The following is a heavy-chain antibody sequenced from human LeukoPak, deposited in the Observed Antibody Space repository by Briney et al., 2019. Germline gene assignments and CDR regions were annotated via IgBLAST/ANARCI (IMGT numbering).Heavy chain of an antibody. CDR2: IIPILGIA. CDR3: ARGLDGSGSPYFDY. CDR1: GGTFISYA. V-gene: IGHV1-69*04. J-gene: IGHJ4*02. Sequence: ASVKVSCKASGGTFISYAISWVRQAPGQGLEWMGRIIPILGIANYAQKFQGRVTITADKSTSTAYMELSSLRSEDTAVYYCARGLDGSGSPYFDYWGQGTLVTVSS. D-gene: IGHD3-10*01.